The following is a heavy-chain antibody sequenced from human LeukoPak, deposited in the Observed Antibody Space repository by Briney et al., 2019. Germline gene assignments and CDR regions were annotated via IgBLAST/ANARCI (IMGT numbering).Heavy chain of an antibody. J-gene: IGHJ3*02. CDR2: FDPEDGET. CDR3: AVQLLHDAFDI. CDR1: GYTLTELS. Sequence: ASVKVSCKVSGYTLTELSMHWVRQAPGKGLEWMGGFDPEDGETIYAQKFQGRVTMTEDASTDTAYMELSSLRSEDTAVYHCAVQLLHDAFDIWGQGTMVTVSS. V-gene: IGHV1-24*01. D-gene: IGHD2-2*01.